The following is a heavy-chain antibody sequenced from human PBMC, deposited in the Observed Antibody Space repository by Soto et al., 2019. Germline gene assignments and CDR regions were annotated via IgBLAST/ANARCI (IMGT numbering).Heavy chain of an antibody. V-gene: IGHV3-15*01. CDR2: IKSKTDGGTT. D-gene: IGHD3-9*01. Sequence: PGGPLRLSCAASGFTFSNAWMSWVGQAPGKGLEWVGRIKSKTDGGTTDYAAPVKGRFTISRDDSKNTLYLQMNSLKTEDTAVYYCTTDEPFHSLDSVHSDYRGQGTLVTVSS. J-gene: IGHJ4*02. CDR3: TTDEPFHSLDSVHSDY. CDR1: GFTFSNAW.